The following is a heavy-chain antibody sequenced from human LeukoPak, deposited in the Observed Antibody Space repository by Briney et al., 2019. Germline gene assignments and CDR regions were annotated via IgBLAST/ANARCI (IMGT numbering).Heavy chain of an antibody. CDR1: GYSFTSYW. CDR3: ARHMEYYDFWSGYTQGSYFDY. Sequence: GESLKISCKGSGYSFTSYWIGWVRQMPGKGLEWMGIIYPGDSDTRYSPSLQGQVTISANKSISTAYLQWSSLKASDTATYYCARHMEYYDFWSGYTQGSYFDYWGQGTLVTVSS. D-gene: IGHD3-3*01. J-gene: IGHJ4*02. V-gene: IGHV5-51*01. CDR2: IYPGDSDT.